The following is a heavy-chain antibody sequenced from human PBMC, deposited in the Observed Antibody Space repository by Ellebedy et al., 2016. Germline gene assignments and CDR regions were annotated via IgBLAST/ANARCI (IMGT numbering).Heavy chain of an antibody. V-gene: IGHV3-48*04. D-gene: IGHD5-12*01. CDR1: GFTFSSYA. CDR3: ARDSGYDWLVDH. J-gene: IGHJ5*02. CDR2: INSQINAM. Sequence: GESLKISXAAPGFTFSSYAMNWVRQAPGKGLEWVSHINSQINAMYYADSVRGRFTISRDNAKNSLYLQMSSLRAEDTAVYYCARDSGYDWLVDHWGQGTLVTVSS.